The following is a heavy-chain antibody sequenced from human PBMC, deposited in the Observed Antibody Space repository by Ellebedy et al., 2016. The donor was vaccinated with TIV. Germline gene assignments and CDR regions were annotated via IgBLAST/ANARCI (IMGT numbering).Heavy chain of an antibody. D-gene: IGHD3-10*01. CDR1: GFTFSSYA. V-gene: IGHV3-30-3*02. CDR2: ISYDGSNK. Sequence: GGSLRLXXAASGFTFSSYAMHWVRQAPGKGLEWVAVISYDGSNKYYADSVKGRFTISRDNSKNTLYLQMNSLRAEDTAVYYCAKYGRRITMVRGADDYYYYGMDVWGQGTTVTVSS. CDR3: AKYGRRITMVRGADDYYYYGMDV. J-gene: IGHJ6*02.